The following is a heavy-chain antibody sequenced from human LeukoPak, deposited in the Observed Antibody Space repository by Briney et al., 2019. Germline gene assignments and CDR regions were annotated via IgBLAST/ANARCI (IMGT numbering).Heavy chain of an antibody. V-gene: IGHV4-38-2*02. CDR1: GYSISNDYY. D-gene: IGHD4-23*01. CDR3: ARLSVGTHDY. Sequence: SETLSLTCTVSGYSISNDYYWGWIRQPPGKGLEWIGSIYHSGSTYYNPSLKSRVTISVDTSKNQFSLRLSSVTAADTALYYCARLSVGTHDYWGQGTLVTVSS. J-gene: IGHJ4*02. CDR2: IYHSGST.